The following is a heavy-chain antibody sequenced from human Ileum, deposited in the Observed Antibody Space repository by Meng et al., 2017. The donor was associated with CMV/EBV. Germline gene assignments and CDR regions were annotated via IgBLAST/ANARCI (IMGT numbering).Heavy chain of an antibody. Sequence: GESLKISCATSGFVFNKFGTHWVRQAPGKGLEWVAFMHNDGTSEVSTESVKGRFTIARDNSKNTVHLQINNLRPEDTGVYYCARKGGLDGWGQGTTVTVSS. CDR1: GFVFNKFG. CDR2: MHNDGTSE. CDR3: ARKGGLDG. V-gene: IGHV3-30*02. J-gene: IGHJ6*02.